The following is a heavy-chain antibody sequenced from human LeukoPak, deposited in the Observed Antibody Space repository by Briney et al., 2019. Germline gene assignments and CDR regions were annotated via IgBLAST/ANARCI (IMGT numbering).Heavy chain of an antibody. V-gene: IGHV4-39*01. Sequence: SETLSLTCTVSGGSISSSSYYWGWLRQPPGKGLEWIGSIYYSGSTYYNPSLKSRVTISVDTSKNQFSLKLSSVTAADTAVYYCARHVDSSGYWRDWGQGTLVTVSS. CDR2: IYYSGST. CDR1: GGSISSSSYY. D-gene: IGHD3-22*01. CDR3: ARHVDSSGYWRD. J-gene: IGHJ4*02.